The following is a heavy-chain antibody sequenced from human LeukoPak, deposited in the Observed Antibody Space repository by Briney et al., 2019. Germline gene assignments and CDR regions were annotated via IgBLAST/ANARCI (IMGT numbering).Heavy chain of an antibody. CDR1: GGSISSSSYY. V-gene: IGHV4-39*07. D-gene: IGHD2-2*01. J-gene: IGHJ3*02. Sequence: SETLSLTCTVSGGSISSSSYYWGWLRQPPGKGLEWIGSIYYSGSTYYNPSLKSRVTISVDTSKNQFSLKLSSVTAADTAVYYCARDIVVVPTVTHAFDIWGQGTMVTVSS. CDR3: ARDIVVVPTVTHAFDI. CDR2: IYYSGST.